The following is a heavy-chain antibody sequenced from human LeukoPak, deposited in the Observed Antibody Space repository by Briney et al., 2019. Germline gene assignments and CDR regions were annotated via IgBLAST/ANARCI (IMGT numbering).Heavy chain of an antibody. Sequence: GGSLRLSCAASGFTFSSYEMNWVRQAPGKGLEWVSYISSSGSTKYYADSVKGRFTISRDNSQNTLYVQMNSLRAEDSALYYCVKGPYYESPALDSWGQGTLVTVSS. D-gene: IGHD3-16*01. CDR3: VKGPYYESPALDS. CDR1: GFTFSSYE. CDR2: ISSSGSTK. J-gene: IGHJ4*02. V-gene: IGHV3-48*03.